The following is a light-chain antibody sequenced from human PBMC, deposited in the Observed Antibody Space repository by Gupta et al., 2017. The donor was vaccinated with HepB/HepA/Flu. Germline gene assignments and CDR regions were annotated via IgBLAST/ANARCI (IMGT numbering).Light chain of an antibody. J-gene: IGKJ2*04. V-gene: IGKV1-39*01. CDR3: QQRNTAPRS. Sequence: DIQMTQSPSSLSASVGDRVTISCRASQSISRYLNWYQQEPGKAPKLLIYAASSQQSGVPSRFSDKGSGTDFTLTISRRQPGDFVTPYCQQRNTAPRSFGQGTRLEIK. CDR1: QSISRY. CDR2: AAS.